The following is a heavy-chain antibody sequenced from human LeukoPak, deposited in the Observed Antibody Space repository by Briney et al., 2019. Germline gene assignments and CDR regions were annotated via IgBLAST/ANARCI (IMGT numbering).Heavy chain of an antibody. D-gene: IGHD3-10*02. CDR3: ARDPYVSNFDY. CDR1: GFTFSNYW. J-gene: IGHJ4*02. V-gene: IGHV3-7*03. CDR2: IKEDGSET. Sequence: GGSLRLACAASGFTFSNYWMSGVRQAPGKGPEWMGNIKEDGSETYYVDSVKGRFTISRDNAQNSLYLHMHSLRVEDTAVYYCARDPYVSNFDYWGQGTLVTVSS.